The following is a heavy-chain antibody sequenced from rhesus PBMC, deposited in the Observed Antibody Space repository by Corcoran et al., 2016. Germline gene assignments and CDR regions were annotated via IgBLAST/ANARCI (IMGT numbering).Heavy chain of an antibody. J-gene: IGHJ4*01. V-gene: IGHV3S18*01. D-gene: IGHD5-24*01. CDR3: ARDYSGYSYFDY. CDR1: GFSFSDYY. CDR2: FSVTGGST. Sequence: EVQLVESGGGLAKPGGSLRLSCAASGFSFSDYYMYWVRQAPGKGLEWVSGFSVTGGSTYYADSDKGRFTISRENAKNTLYLQMDSLRAEDTAVYYCARDYSGYSYFDYWGQGVLVTVSS.